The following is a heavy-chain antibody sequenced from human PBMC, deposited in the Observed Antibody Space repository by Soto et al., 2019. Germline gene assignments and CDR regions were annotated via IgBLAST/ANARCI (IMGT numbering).Heavy chain of an antibody. CDR3: AHRVLRTVFGLVTTTAIDFDF. D-gene: IGHD3-3*01. V-gene: IGHV2-5*02. CDR2: IYWDDDK. Sequence: QITLNESGPTLVKPRQTLTLTCTFSGFSLTTSGVGVGWIRQSPGKAPERLALIYWDDDKRYSPSLKSRLTITKYTSKIQGVLTMADLDPADTATYYCAHRVLRTVFGLVTTTAIDFDFWGQGTPVAVSS. J-gene: IGHJ4*02. CDR1: GFSLTTSGVG.